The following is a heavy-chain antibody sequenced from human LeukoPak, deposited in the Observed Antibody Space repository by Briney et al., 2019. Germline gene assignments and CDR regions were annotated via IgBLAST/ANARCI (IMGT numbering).Heavy chain of an antibody. Sequence: GGSLRLSRAASGFTFSSYAMSWVRQGPGKGLEWVSATSGSAGSTYSAGSVKGRFTISPDNSTNTPYLQINSLRAEDKAVYYCAKEIGATIWFDPWGQGTLVTVSS. CDR1: GFTFSSYA. D-gene: IGHD5-12*01. J-gene: IGHJ5*02. CDR2: TSGSAGST. CDR3: AKEIGATIWFDP. V-gene: IGHV3-23*01.